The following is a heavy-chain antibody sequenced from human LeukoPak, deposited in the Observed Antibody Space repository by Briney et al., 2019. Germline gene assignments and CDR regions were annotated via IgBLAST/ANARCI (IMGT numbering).Heavy chain of an antibody. J-gene: IGHJ5*02. CDR1: GGSFSGYY. V-gene: IGHV4-34*01. D-gene: IGHD1-26*01. CDR2: IYYSGST. CDR3: ARRSIVGATTGNWFDP. Sequence: SETLSLTCAVYGGSFSGYYWSWIRQPPGKGLEGIGSIYYSGSTYYNPSLKSRVTISVDTSKNQFSLKLSSVTAADTAVYYCARRSIVGATTGNWFDPWGQGTLVTVSS.